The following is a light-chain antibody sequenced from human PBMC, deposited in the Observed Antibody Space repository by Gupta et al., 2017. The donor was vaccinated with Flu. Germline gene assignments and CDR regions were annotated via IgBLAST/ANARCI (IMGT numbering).Light chain of an antibody. CDR3: QQYGSSSPFT. J-gene: IGKJ2*01. V-gene: IGKV3D-20*01. CDR1: QSVRNNL. CDR2: DAS. Sequence: RATISCGASQSVRNNLLAWYQHRPGLAPRILIHDASIRVTGIPDRCSGSGSGTDFTLTISRLEPEDFAMYFCQQYGSSSPFTFGQGTKLEIK.